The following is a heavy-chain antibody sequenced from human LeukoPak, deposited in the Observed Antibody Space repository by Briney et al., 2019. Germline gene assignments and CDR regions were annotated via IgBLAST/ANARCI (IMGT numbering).Heavy chain of an antibody. CDR1: GYSLTNYF. CDR2: LNLSGDGA. Sequence: ASVKVSCKAPGYSLTNYFMHWVRQAPGQGLEWMGVLNLSGDGASYTQKFQGRVTMTRDMSTSTVFMELSSLRSEDTAVYFCAREPPSTGYYDYWGQGTLVTVSS. D-gene: IGHD1-1*01. J-gene: IGHJ4*02. V-gene: IGHV1-46*01. CDR3: AREPPSTGYYDY.